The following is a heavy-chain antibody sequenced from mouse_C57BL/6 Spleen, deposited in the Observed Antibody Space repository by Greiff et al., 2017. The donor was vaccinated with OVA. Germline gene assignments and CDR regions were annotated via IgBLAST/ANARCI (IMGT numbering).Heavy chain of an antibody. Sequence: VQLKESGGDLVKPGGSLKLSCAASGFTFSSYGMSWVRQTPDKRLEWVATISSGGSYTYYPDSVKGRFTISRDNAKNTLYLQMSSLKSEDTAMYYCARPLITTEGFAYWGQGTLVTVSA. J-gene: IGHJ3*01. D-gene: IGHD1-1*01. V-gene: IGHV5-6*01. CDR1: GFTFSSYG. CDR3: ARPLITTEGFAY. CDR2: ISSGGSYT.